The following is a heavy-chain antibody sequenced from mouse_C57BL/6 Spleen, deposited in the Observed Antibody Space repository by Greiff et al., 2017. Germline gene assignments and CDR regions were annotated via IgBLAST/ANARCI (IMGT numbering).Heavy chain of an antibody. CDR3: ARAYYYSNYVGYFDY. CDR2: INPNNGGT. Sequence: EVQLQQSGPELVKPGASVKIPCKASGYTFTDYNMDWVKQSHGKSLEWIGDINPNNGGTIYNQKFKGKATLTVDKSSSTAYMGLRRLTSEDTAVYFCARAYYYSNYVGYFDYWGQGTTLTVSS. V-gene: IGHV1-18*01. CDR1: GYTFTDYN. J-gene: IGHJ2*01. D-gene: IGHD2-5*01.